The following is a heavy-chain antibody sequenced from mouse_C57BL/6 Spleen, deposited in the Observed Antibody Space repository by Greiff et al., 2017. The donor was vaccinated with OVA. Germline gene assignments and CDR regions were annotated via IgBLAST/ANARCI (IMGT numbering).Heavy chain of an antibody. CDR1: GFTFNTYA. Sequence: EVKVVESGGGLVQPKGSLKLSCAASGFTFNTYAMHWVRQASGKGLEWVARLRSKSSNYATYYADSVKDRFTISRDDSQSMLYLQMNNLKTEDTAMYFCVREYAMDYWGQGTAVTVSS. CDR2: LRSKSSNYAT. CDR3: VREYAMDY. V-gene: IGHV10-3*01. J-gene: IGHJ4*01.